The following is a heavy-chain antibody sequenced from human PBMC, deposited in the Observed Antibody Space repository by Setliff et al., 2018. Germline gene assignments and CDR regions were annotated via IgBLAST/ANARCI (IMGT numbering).Heavy chain of an antibody. CDR3: MRLVRFCSRTVCQRTSGDEA. D-gene: IGHD3-3*01. Sequence: ASVKVSCKASGYTFRQSIVSWVRQAPGQGLEWLGWIGVYSGNTYSAQRFQGRVSLTTDESTNTAYSELRGLRSDDTAVYYCMRLVRFCSRTVCQRTSGDEAWGQGTLVTAPQ. CDR2: IGVYSGNT. CDR1: GYTFRQSI. J-gene: IGHJ5*02. V-gene: IGHV1-18*01.